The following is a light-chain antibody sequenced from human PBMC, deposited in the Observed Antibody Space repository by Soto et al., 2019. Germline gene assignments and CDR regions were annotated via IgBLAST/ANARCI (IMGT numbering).Light chain of an antibody. V-gene: IGKV3D-20*02. J-gene: IGKJ5*01. CDR3: QERNYWQVT. CDR1: QSVSSSF. CDR2: DVS. Sequence: EIVLTQSPGTLSLSPGERATLSCRASQSVSSSFLACYQQKPGQAPRLLIYDVSNRATGIPARFSGSGSGTDFTLTISSLEPEDFAVYYCQERNYWQVTLGHGGRLEV.